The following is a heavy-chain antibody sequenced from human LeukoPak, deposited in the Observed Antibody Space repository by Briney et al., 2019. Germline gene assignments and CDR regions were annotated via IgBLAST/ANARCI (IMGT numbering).Heavy chain of an antibody. CDR2: ISTYNGHT. Sequence: ASVKVSCKASGYNFTTYGINWVRQAPGQGLEWMGWISTYNGHTKYPQKLQGRVTMTTDTSTSTAYMELRSLRSDDTAVYYCARGGLGSYPDHYHYYYMDVWGKGTTVTVSS. J-gene: IGHJ6*03. D-gene: IGHD1-26*01. CDR3: ARGGLGSYPDHYHYYYMDV. CDR1: GYNFTTYG. V-gene: IGHV1-18*01.